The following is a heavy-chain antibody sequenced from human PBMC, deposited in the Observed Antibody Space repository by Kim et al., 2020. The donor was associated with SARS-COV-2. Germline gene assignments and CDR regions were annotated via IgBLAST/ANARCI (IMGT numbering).Heavy chain of an antibody. CDR2: IYYSGST. V-gene: IGHV4-59*01. CDR3: AAVYYASSCYYFGYFDY. J-gene: IGHJ4*01. Sequence: SETLSLTCTVSGGSISSYYWSWIRQPPGKGLEWIGYIYYSGSTNYNPSLKSRVTISVDTSKNQSSLKLSSVTAADTAVDYCAAVYYASSCYYFGYFDYWG. D-gene: IGHD3-22*01. CDR1: GGSISSYY.